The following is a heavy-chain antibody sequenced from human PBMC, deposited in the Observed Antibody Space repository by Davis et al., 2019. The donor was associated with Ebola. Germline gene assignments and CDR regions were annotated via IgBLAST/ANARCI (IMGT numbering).Heavy chain of an antibody. Sequence: GESLKISCAASGFTFSSYAIHWVRQAPGKGLEWVAVISYDGSDEYYADSVKGRLTISRDNSKTTLYLQMNSLRAEDTAVYFCAKDPQVGWIQLWLDYFDYWGQGTLVTVSS. V-gene: IGHV3-30*18. CDR2: ISYDGSDE. J-gene: IGHJ4*02. CDR1: GFTFSSYA. D-gene: IGHD5-18*01. CDR3: AKDPQVGWIQLWLDYFDY.